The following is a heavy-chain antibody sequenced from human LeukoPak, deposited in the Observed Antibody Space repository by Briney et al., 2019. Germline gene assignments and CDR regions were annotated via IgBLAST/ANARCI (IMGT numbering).Heavy chain of an antibody. CDR1: GFNFINYW. D-gene: IGHD2-15*01. J-gene: IGHJ4*02. CDR3: VSQEVVPH. V-gene: IGHV3-7*01. Sequence: GGSLRLPCAASGFNFINYWMSWVRQAPGKGPEWVANVKEDGTTKQYVDSVKGRFTISRDNAKNSLYLQMDSLRAEDTAVYYCVSQEVVPHWGQGTLVSVSS. CDR2: VKEDGTTK.